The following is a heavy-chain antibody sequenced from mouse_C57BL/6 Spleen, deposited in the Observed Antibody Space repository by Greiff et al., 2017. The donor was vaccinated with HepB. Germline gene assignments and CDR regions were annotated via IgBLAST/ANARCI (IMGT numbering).Heavy chain of an antibody. D-gene: IGHD1-1*01. V-gene: IGHV5-9*01. CDR2: ISGGGGNT. CDR3: ARPFYYGSSYDWYFDV. CDR1: GFTFSSYT. Sequence: EVKVVESGGGLVKPGGSLKLSCAASGFTFSSYTMSWVRQTPEKRLEWVATISGGGGNTYYPDSVKGRFTISRDNAKNTLYLQMSSLRSEDTALYYCARPFYYGSSYDWYFDVWGTGTTVTVSS. J-gene: IGHJ1*03.